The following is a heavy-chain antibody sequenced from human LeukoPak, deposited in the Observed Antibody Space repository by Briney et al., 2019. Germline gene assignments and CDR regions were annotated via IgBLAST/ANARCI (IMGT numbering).Heavy chain of an antibody. CDR1: GGSISSSSYY. V-gene: IGHV4-39*01. Sequence: SETLSLTCTVSGGSISSSSYYWGWIRQPPGKGLEWIGSIYYSGSTYYNPSLKSRVTISVDTSKNQFSLKLSSVTAADTAVYYCARLRYYAMDVWGQGTTVTVSS. CDR3: ARLRYYAMDV. CDR2: IYYSGST. J-gene: IGHJ6*02.